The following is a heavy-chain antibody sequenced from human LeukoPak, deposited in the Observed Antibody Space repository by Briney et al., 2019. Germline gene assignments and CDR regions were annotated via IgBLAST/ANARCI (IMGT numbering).Heavy chain of an antibody. CDR3: ARQGLTYFDC. CDR1: GYRFSSYW. CDR2: IYPGDSDT. J-gene: IGHJ4*02. D-gene: IGHD7-27*01. V-gene: IGHV5-51*01. Sequence: GESLKISCKGSGYRFSSYWIGWVRQMPRKGLEWMGIIYPGDSDTSYSPSFQGQVTISADKSISTAYLQWNSLKASDTAIYYCARQGLTYFDCWGQGTLVTVSS.